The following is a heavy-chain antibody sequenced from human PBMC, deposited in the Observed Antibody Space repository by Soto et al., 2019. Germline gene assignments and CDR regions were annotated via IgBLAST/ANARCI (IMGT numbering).Heavy chain of an antibody. CDR2: INHSGST. CDR3: ARRPYSGYDRYFDY. Sequence: SETLSLTCAVYGGSFSGYYWSWIRQPPGKGLEWIGEINHSGSTNYNPSLKSRVTISVDTSKNQFSLKLSSVTAADTAVYYCARRPYSGYDRYFDYWGQGTLVTVSS. CDR1: GGSFSGYY. J-gene: IGHJ4*02. V-gene: IGHV4-34*01. D-gene: IGHD5-12*01.